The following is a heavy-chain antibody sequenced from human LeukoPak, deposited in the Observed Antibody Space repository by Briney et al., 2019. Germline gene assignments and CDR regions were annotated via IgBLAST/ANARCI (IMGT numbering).Heavy chain of an antibody. CDR1: GYTFTSYY. Sequence: ASVKVSCKASGYTFTSYYMHWVRQAPGQGLEWMGIINPSGGSTSYAQKFQGRVTMTRDTSTSTVYMELSSLRSEDTAVYYCARHQGYAEYYFDWLLPAYFDYWGQGTLVTVSS. CDR2: INPSGGST. J-gene: IGHJ4*02. V-gene: IGHV1-46*01. CDR3: ARHQGYAEYYFDWLLPAYFDY. D-gene: IGHD3-9*01.